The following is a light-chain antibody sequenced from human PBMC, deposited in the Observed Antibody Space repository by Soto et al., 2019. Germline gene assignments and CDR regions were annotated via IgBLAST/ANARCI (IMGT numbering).Light chain of an antibody. CDR3: SSYTSSSTPYV. J-gene: IGLJ1*01. CDR2: DVS. CDR1: SGDVGGYNY. V-gene: IGLV2-14*01. Sequence: QSVLTQPASVSGPPGQSITIACTGTSGDVGGYNYVSWYQQHPGKAPKLMIYDVSNRPSGVSNRFSGSKSGNTASLTISGLQAEDEADYYCSSYTSSSTPYVFGAGTKVTVL.